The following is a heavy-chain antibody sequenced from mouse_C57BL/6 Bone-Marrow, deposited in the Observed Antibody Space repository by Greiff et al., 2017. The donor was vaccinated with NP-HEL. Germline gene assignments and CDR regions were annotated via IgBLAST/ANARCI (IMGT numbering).Heavy chain of an antibody. Sequence: EVNVVESGGGLVQSGRSLRLSCATSGFTFSDFYMEWVRQAPGKGLEWIAASRNKANAYTTEYSASVKGRFIVSRDTSQSILYLQMNALRAEDTAIYYCARDAGFAYWGQGTLVTVSA. CDR2: SRNKANAYTT. CDR1: GFTFSDFY. J-gene: IGHJ3*01. V-gene: IGHV7-1*01. CDR3: ARDAGFAY.